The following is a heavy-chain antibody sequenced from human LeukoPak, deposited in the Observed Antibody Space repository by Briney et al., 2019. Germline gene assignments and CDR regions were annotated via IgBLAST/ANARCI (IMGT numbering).Heavy chain of an antibody. CDR3: AKRGIPTVVHHYLDV. D-gene: IGHD1-1*01. J-gene: IGHJ6*03. Sequence: PGGSLRLSCAASGFTFSSYSMNWVRQAPGKGLEWVSYISHSDSNKYYADSVMGLFTISRDNSKNTLYLQMNSLSAEDTAVYYCAKRGIPTVVHHYLDVWGKGTTVSVSS. CDR1: GFTFSSYS. CDR2: ISHSDSNK. V-gene: IGHV3-23*05.